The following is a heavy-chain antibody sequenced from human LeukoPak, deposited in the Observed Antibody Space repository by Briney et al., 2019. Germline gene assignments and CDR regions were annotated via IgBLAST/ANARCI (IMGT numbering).Heavy chain of an antibody. CDR3: ARHRQSCLRTSCYIDY. V-gene: IGHV5-51*01. Sequence: GESLETSFKGSGYTFTSYWIGWVRQMPGKGLKWMGIIYPGDSDTRYSPSCKGRVAVSADKSISTAYLQWSSLKASDTAKYYCARHRQSCLRTSCYIDYWGQASLASVSS. D-gene: IGHD2-2*01. CDR2: IYPGDSDT. CDR1: GYTFTSYW. J-gene: IGHJ4*02.